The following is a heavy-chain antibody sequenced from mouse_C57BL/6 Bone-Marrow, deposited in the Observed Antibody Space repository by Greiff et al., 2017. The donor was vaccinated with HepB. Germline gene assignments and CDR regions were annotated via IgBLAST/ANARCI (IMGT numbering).Heavy chain of an antibody. V-gene: IGHV5-17*01. J-gene: IGHJ3*01. Sequence: EVMLVESGGGLVKPGGSLKLSCAASGFTFSDYGMHWVRQAPEKGLVWVAYISSGSSTIYYADTVKGRFTISRDNAKNTLFLQMTSLRSEDTAMYYCARQGTTVVAPVAYWGQGTLVTVSA. CDR2: ISSGSSTI. D-gene: IGHD1-1*01. CDR1: GFTFSDYG. CDR3: ARQGTTVVAPVAY.